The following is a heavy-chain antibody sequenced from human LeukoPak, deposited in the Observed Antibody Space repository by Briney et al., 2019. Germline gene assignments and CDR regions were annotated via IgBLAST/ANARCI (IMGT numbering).Heavy chain of an antibody. CDR1: GDSVTNNF. CDR2: IYYSGIT. V-gene: IGHV4-59*08. J-gene: IGHJ2*01. D-gene: IGHD7-27*01. CDR3: ARRVTGGDWYFDL. Sequence: SETLSLTCTVSGDSVTNNFWNWIRQPPGKGLEWIGYIYYSGITNYNPSLKSRVTTSVDTSKNQFSLKLASVTAADTAVYYCARRVTGGDWYFDLWGRGTLVTVSS.